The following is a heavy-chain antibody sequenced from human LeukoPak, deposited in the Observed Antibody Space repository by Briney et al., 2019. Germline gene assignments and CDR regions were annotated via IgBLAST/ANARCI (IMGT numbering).Heavy chain of an antibody. V-gene: IGHV1-24*01. J-gene: IGHJ4*02. D-gene: IGHD1-26*01. CDR1: GHTLTDLS. CDR3: ATGGIYSLLDY. Sequence: ASVKVSCKVSGHTLTDLSTHWVRQAPGRGLEWRGGIDPEDGETIYAQKFQGRVTMTEDTSTDTAYMELSSLRSEDTAVYYCATGGIYSLLDYWGQGTLVTVSS. CDR2: IDPEDGET.